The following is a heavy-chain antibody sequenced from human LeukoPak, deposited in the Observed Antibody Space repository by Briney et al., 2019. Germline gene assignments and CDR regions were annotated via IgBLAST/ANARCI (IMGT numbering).Heavy chain of an antibody. CDR3: ARARYSSSWACDY. CDR2: IYYSGST. J-gene: IGHJ4*02. D-gene: IGHD6-13*01. V-gene: IGHV4-59*01. CDR1: GGSISSYY. Sequence: SETLSLTCTVSGGSISSYYWSWIRQPPGKGLEWIGYIYYSGSTNYNPSLKSRVTISVDTSKNQFSLKLSFVTAADTAVYYCARARYSSSWACDYWGQGTLVTVSS.